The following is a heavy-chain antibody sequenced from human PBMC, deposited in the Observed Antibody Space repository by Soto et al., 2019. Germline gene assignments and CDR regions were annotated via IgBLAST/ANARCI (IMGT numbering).Heavy chain of an antibody. CDR1: GSSISGYY. CDR3: ARVGGYYGDYPNFDY. V-gene: IGHV4-59*01. Sequence: KTSETLSLTCIVSGSSISGYYWSWIRQPPGKGLEWIGNIYYSGSTNYNPSRKSRVTISVDTSKNQFSLKLNSVTAADTAVYYCARVGGYYGDYPNFDYWGQGTLVTVSS. D-gene: IGHD4-17*01. J-gene: IGHJ4*02. CDR2: IYYSGST.